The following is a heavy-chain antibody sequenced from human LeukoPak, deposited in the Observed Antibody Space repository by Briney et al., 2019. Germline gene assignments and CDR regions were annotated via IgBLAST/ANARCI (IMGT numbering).Heavy chain of an antibody. CDR2: IIPIFGTA. D-gene: IGHD3/OR15-3a*01. Sequence: EASVKVSCNASGGTFSSYAISWVRQAPGQGLEWMGGIIPIFGTANYAQKFQGRVTITADESTSTAYMELSSLRSEDTAVYYCARGLDYYYYMDVWGKGTTVTASS. CDR1: GGTFSSYA. V-gene: IGHV1-69*13. CDR3: ARGLDYYYYMDV. J-gene: IGHJ6*03.